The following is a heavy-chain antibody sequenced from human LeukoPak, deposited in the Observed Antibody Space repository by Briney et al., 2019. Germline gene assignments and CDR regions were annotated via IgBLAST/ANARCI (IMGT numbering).Heavy chain of an antibody. D-gene: IGHD4-17*01. CDR2: VKSKSDGGTA. CDR1: GVSFSNTW. CDR3: TPGGKDYVH. Sequence: GGSLRLSCAASGVSFSNTWMNWVRLAPGKGLEWVGRVKSKSDGGTAEYAAPVKGRFTISRDDSKNTLYVQMSSLKIEDTALYYCTPGGKDYVHWGQGTLVTVSS. V-gene: IGHV3-15*07. J-gene: IGHJ4*02.